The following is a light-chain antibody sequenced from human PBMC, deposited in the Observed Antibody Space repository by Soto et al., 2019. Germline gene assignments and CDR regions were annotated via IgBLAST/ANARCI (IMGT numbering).Light chain of an antibody. CDR1: QSVSSTY. CDR3: QQYGGSPRVA. CDR2: GAS. V-gene: IGKV3-20*01. Sequence: EIVLTQSPGTLSLSPGERATLSCRASQSVSSTYLAWYQQKPGQAPRLLIYGASSRATGIPDRFSGSGSGTDFTLTISRLEPEDFAVYYCQQYGGSPRVALGQGTKVEI. J-gene: IGKJ1*01.